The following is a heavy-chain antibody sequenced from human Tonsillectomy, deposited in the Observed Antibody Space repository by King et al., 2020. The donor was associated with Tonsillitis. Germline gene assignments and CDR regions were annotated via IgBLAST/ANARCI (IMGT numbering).Heavy chain of an antibody. CDR2: IHYSGYT. CDR3: AGDNYRSGAGCPVAS. J-gene: IGHJ4*02. CDR1: GGSISSGGYF. D-gene: IGHD2-15*01. Sequence: QLQESGPGLVKPSLTLSLTCTVSGGSISSGGYFWSWIRRHPGKGLEWIGYIHYSGYTYYIPSLESRVTMSVDTSKNQFSLKLSSVTAADTAVYYCAGDNYRSGAGCPVASWGQGTLVTVSS. V-gene: IGHV4-31*03.